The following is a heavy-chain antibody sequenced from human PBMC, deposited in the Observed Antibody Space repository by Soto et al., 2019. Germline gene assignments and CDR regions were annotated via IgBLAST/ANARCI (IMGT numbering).Heavy chain of an antibody. CDR1: GGSISSGGYY. CDR3: ARALWSGFGMDV. V-gene: IGHV4-31*11. Sequence: PAETLSLTCAVSGGSISSGGYYWIWIRHHPGKGLEWIGYIYYSGSTYYNPSLKSRVTISVDTSKNQFSLKLSSVTAADTAVYYCARALWSGFGMDVWGQGTTVTVSS. J-gene: IGHJ6*02. CDR2: IYYSGST. D-gene: IGHD3-3*01.